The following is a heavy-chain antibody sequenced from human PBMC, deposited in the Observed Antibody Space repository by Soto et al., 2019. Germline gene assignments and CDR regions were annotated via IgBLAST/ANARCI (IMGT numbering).Heavy chain of an antibody. CDR2: ISYDGSNK. Sequence: QVQLVESGGGVVQPGTSLRLSCAASGFTFTSYAMPWVRQAPGKGLEWVAVISYDGSNKYYADSVKGRFTISRDYSENTLYLQMNDLSTEDTALYYCARGGEGYFDWTIMGPSYWGQGTLVTVSS. CDR3: ARGGEGYFDWTIMGPSY. J-gene: IGHJ4*02. CDR1: GFTFTSYA. D-gene: IGHD3-9*01. V-gene: IGHV3-30-3*01.